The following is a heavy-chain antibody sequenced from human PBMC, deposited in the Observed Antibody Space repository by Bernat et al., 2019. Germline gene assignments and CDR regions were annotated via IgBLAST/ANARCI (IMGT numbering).Heavy chain of an antibody. J-gene: IGHJ5*02. V-gene: IGHV3-21*01. CDR3: ATQISGWFDP. D-gene: IGHD2/OR15-2a*01. CDR2: ISSSSSYI. Sequence: EVQLVESGGDLVKPGGSLRLSCAASGFTFSSYSMNWVRQAPGKGLEWVSSISSSSSYIYYADSVKGRFTISRDNAKNSLYLQMNSLRAEDTAVYYCATQISGWFDPWGQGTLVTVSS. CDR1: GFTFSSYS.